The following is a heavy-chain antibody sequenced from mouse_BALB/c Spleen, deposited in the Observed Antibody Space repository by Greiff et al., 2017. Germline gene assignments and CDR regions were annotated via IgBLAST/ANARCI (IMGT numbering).Heavy chain of an antibody. CDR3: AREISTGWFAY. CDR1: GYTFTDYN. V-gene: IGHV1S29*02. J-gene: IGHJ3*01. Sequence: VQLQQSGPELVKPGASVKISCKASGYTFTDYNMHWVKQSHGKSLEWIGYIYPYNGGTGYNQKFKSKATLTVDNSSSTAYMELRSLTSEDSAVYYCAREISTGWFAYWGQGTLVTVSA. CDR2: IYPYNGGT.